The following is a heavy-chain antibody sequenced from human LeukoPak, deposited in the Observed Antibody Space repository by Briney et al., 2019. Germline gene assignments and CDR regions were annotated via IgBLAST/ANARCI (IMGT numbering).Heavy chain of an antibody. CDR1: GDSISSHY. D-gene: IGHD6-6*01. V-gene: IGHV4-59*11. Sequence: SETLSLSCTVSGDSISSHYWSWIRQPPGKGLEWIGYIYYSGSTNYNPSLKSRVTIAVDTSRNQFSLKLSSVTDADTAVYYCARYLSSSRYYFDSWGQGTPVTVSS. J-gene: IGHJ4*02. CDR3: ARYLSSSRYYFDS. CDR2: IYYSGST.